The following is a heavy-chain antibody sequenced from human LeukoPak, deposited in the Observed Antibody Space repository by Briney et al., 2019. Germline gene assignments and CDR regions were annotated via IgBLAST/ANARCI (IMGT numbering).Heavy chain of an antibody. CDR2: FDIEDGEI. CDR3: ATDRGEMGTTLLSHTYQAFDV. D-gene: IGHD3-16*01. V-gene: IGHV1-24*01. Sequence: ASVKVSCKVSGNTLNEISIHWVRQAPGKGLEWMGGFDIEDGEIIYAQNFQGRVTMTEDTSTDIAYMDLSSLKSEDTAVYSCATDRGEMGTTLLSHTYQAFDVWGQGTVVTVSS. J-gene: IGHJ3*01. CDR1: GNTLNEIS.